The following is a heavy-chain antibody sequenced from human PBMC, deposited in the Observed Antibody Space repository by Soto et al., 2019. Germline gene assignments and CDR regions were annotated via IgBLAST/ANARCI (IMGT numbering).Heavy chain of an antibody. CDR1: GFTFSSYS. CDR3: ARVKDGGNSLLAFDI. D-gene: IGHD2-21*02. J-gene: IGHJ3*02. Sequence: AGGFLRLSCATSGFTFSSYSMNWVRQAPGKGLERVSYISSSSSTIYYADSVKGRFTISRDNAKNSLYLQMNSLRDEDTAVYYCARVKDGGNSLLAFDIWGQGTMVTVSS. V-gene: IGHV3-48*02. CDR2: ISSSSSTI.